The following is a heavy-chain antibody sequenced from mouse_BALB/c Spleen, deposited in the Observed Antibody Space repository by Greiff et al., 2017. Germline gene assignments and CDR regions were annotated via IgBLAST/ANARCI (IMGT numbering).Heavy chain of an antibody. CDR2: ISYDGSN. Sequence: EVQRVESGPGLVKPSQSLSLTCSVTGYSITSGYYWNWIRQFPGNKLEWMGYISYDGSNNYNPSLKNRISITRDTSKNQFFLKLNSVTTEDTATYYCARSDGYYVGPYAMDYWGQGTSVTVSS. CDR3: ARSDGYYVGPYAMDY. CDR1: GYSITSGYY. J-gene: IGHJ4*01. V-gene: IGHV3-6*02. D-gene: IGHD2-3*01.